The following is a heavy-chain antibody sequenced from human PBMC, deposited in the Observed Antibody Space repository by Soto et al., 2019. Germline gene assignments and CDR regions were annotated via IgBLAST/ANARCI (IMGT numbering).Heavy chain of an antibody. D-gene: IGHD1-26*01. V-gene: IGHV3-74*01. Sequence: PXESLRLSCEASGFNFRDFWMHWVRQPPGKGPEWVSNIPSDGRDVSYADSVRGRFTISRDDARNTLYLQMSDLRVKDTAIYYCTRDDSGLGIDYWGQGTQVTVSS. CDR2: IPSDGRDV. CDR3: TRDDSGLGIDY. CDR1: GFNFRDFW. J-gene: IGHJ4*02.